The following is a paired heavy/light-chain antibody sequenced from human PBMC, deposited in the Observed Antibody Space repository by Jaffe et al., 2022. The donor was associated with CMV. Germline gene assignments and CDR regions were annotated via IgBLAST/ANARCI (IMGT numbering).Light chain of an antibody. V-gene: IGLV2-14*03. CDR3: NSYTNSNTWV. CDR1: TSDIGTYNY. J-gene: IGLJ3*02. CDR2: AVN. Sequence: QSALIQPASVSGSPGQSITISCTGATSDIGTYNYVSWYQQYPGKAPKLIIYAVNVRPSGVSSRFSGSKSGNTASLIISGLQTEDEADYYCNSYTNSNTWVFGGGTRLTVL.
Heavy chain of an antibody. V-gene: IGHV3-21*02. CDR2: ISSRSDYI. Sequence: EVQLVESGGGLVKPGGSLRLSCAASGFTFNTYSMTWVRQAPGKGLEWVSGISSRSDYIYYADSVKGRFTISRDNAKNSLYLQMDSLRAEDTALYYCARYGDYEIDYWGQGTLVTVSS. CDR3: ARYGDYEIDY. D-gene: IGHD4-17*01. CDR1: GFTFNTYS. J-gene: IGHJ4*02.